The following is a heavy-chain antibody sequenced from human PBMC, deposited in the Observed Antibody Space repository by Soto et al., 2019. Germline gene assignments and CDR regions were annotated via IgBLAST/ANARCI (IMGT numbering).Heavy chain of an antibody. V-gene: IGHV1-3*01. J-gene: IGHJ4*02. D-gene: IGHD2-15*01. CDR1: GYTFTNYA. CDR2: IAASGDT. Sequence: QVQLVQSGAEVKKPGTSVKLSCETSGYTFTNYAIHWVRLAPGQSLEWMGGIAASGDTIYSQTFQGRVTITRDTSASAVYMEVSSLTSEDTAVYYCARGYCVLGNCHSGTHTSDWGQGTLVAVSS. CDR3: ARGYCVLGNCHSGTHTSD.